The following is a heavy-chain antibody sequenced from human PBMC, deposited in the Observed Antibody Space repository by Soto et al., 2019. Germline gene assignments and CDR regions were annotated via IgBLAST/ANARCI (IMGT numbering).Heavy chain of an antibody. CDR1: GGSISSSNW. V-gene: IGHV4-4*02. CDR3: AREGYCSSTSCYPAENWFDP. CDR2: IYHSGST. J-gene: IGHJ5*02. D-gene: IGHD2-2*01. Sequence: QVQLQESGPGLVKPSGTLSLTCAVSGGSISSSNWWSWVRQPPGKGLAWIGEIYHSGSTNYNPSPKSRVTISVDKSKNQFSLKLSSVTAADTAVYYCAREGYCSSTSCYPAENWFDPWGQGTLVTVSS.